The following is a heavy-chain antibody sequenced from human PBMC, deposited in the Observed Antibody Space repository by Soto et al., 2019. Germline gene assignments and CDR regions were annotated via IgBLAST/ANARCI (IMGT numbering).Heavy chain of an antibody. Sequence: GGSLRLSCAASGFTFSSYAMHWVRQAPGKGLEWVAVISYDGSNKYYADSVKGRFTISRDNSKNTLYLQMNSLRAEDTAVYYCASSGYSSSAGSGTYWGQGTLVTVPQ. D-gene: IGHD6-6*01. J-gene: IGHJ4*02. CDR2: ISYDGSNK. CDR3: ASSGYSSSAGSGTY. CDR1: GFTFSSYA. V-gene: IGHV3-30-3*01.